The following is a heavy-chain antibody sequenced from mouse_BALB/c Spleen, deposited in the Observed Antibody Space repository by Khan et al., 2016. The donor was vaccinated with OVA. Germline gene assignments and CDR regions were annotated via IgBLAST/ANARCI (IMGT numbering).Heavy chain of an antibody. CDR1: GYTFTDFT. CDR2: ISTYYGHA. CDR3: KSGGGGNRFAY. V-gene: IGHV1S137*01. Sequence: QVQLKESGAELVRPGVSVKISCKGSGYTFTDFTMHWVKQSHAMSLEWIGVISTYYGHATYNQKFKDKATMTVDKSSSTAYMELARLTSEDSAIYYCKSGGGGNRFAYWGQGTLVTVSA. J-gene: IGHJ3*01.